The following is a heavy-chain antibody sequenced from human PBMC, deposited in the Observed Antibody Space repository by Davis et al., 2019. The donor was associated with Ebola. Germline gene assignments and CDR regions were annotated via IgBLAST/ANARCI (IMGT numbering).Heavy chain of an antibody. CDR3: AREDGVAVTGTPYNWFDP. V-gene: IGHV1-46*01. J-gene: IGHJ5*01. D-gene: IGHD6-19*01. Sequence: ASVKVSCKASGYTFSTHYIHWVRQAPGQGLEWMGMINPSDGSAHYAQRFQGRVTLTRDTSTRTIYMEMGSLGSDDTAIYFYAREDGVAVTGTPYNWFDPWGQGSQVNVSS. CDR2: INPSDGSA. CDR1: GYTFSTHY.